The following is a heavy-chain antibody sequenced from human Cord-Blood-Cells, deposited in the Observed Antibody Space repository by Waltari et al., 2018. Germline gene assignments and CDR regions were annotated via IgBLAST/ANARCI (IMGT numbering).Heavy chain of an antibody. CDR3: ARVGGSYYYYYYGMDV. CDR2: MKPKRGNT. J-gene: IGHJ6*02. Sequence: QVQLVQSGAEVKKPGASVKVSCKASGYTFTSYDINWVRQATGQGLEWMGWMKPKRGNTGYAQKFQGRVTITRKTSISTAYMELSSLRSEDTAVYYCARVGGSYYYYYYGMDVWGQGTTVTVSS. CDR1: GYTFTSYD. V-gene: IGHV1-8*03. D-gene: IGHD1-26*01.